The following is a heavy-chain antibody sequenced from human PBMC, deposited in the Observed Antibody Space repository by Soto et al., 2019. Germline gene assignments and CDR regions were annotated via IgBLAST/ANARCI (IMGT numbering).Heavy chain of an antibody. CDR1: GFTFSSYA. V-gene: IGHV3-30-3*01. CDR3: ARDGAGWELRGSLDY. D-gene: IGHD1-26*01. J-gene: IGHJ4*02. CDR2: ISYDGSNK. Sequence: GGSLRLSCAASGFTFSSYAMHWVRQAPGKGLEWVAVISYDGSNKYYADSVKGRFTISRDNSKNTLYLQMNSLRAEDTAVYYCARDGAGWELRGSLDYWGQGTLVTVSS.